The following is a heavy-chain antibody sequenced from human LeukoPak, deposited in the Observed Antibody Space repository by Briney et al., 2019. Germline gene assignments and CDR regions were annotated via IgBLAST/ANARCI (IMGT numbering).Heavy chain of an antibody. CDR3: AKEVASGYSYDT. D-gene: IGHD5-18*01. Sequence: PGGSLGLSCAASGFTFRSYAMSWVRQAPGKGLEWVSAISGSGSTYYADSVKGRFTISRDNSKNTLYLQMNGLRAEDTAVYYCAKEVASGYSYDTWGQGTLVTVSS. J-gene: IGHJ5*02. CDR1: GFTFRSYA. V-gene: IGHV3-23*01. CDR2: ISGSGST.